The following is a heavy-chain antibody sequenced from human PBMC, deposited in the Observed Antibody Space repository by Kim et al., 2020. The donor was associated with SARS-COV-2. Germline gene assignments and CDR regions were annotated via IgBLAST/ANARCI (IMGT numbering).Heavy chain of an antibody. CDR2: NNGGNGNR. Sequence: ASVKVSCKASGYTFSSYVVHWLRQAPGQRPEWMGWNNGGNGNRRYLQNFQGRVTLTTDTSASTVYMELSSLRSEDTAIYYCAGVYKAGGPYWAYWAQGPLLSVS. CDR3: AGVYKAGGPYWAY. V-gene: IGHV1-3*01. CDR1: GYTFSSYV. J-gene: IGHJ4*02. D-gene: IGHD1-20*01.